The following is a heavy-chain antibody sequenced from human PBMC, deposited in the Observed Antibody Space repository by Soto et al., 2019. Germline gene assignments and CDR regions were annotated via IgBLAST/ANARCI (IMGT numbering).Heavy chain of an antibody. V-gene: IGHV4-34*01. D-gene: IGHD5-12*01. Sequence: SETLSLTCAVYGGSFSGYYWRWIRQPPGKGLEWIGEINHSGSTNYNPSLKSRVTISVDTSKNQFSLKLSSVTAADTAVYYCARDTDSGYGDDAFDIWGQGTMVTVSS. J-gene: IGHJ3*02. CDR3: ARDTDSGYGDDAFDI. CDR1: GGSFSGYY. CDR2: INHSGST.